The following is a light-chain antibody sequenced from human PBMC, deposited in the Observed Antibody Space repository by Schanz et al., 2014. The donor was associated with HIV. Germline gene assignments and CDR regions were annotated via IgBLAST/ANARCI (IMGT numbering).Light chain of an antibody. CDR1: RSNVGAGYD. J-gene: IGLJ2*01. CDR3: AAWDDSLRGVV. Sequence: QSVLTQPPSVSGAPGQRVTISCTGSRSNVGAGYDVHWYQQLPGIAPKLLIYGNTNRPSGVPDRFSGSKSGTSASLAISGLQSEDEADYYCAAWDDSLRGVVFGGGTKLTVL. V-gene: IGLV1-40*01. CDR2: GNT.